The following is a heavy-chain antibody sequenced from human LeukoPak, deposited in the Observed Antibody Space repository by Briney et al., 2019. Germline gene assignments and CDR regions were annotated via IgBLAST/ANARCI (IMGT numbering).Heavy chain of an antibody. D-gene: IGHD6-19*01. CDR2: IRYDGSNK. CDR3: AKGASSGWYFDY. CDR1: GFTFSSYG. Sequence: PGGSLRLSCAASGFTFSSYGMHWVRQAPGKGLEWVAFIRYDGSNKYYADSVKGRFTLSRDNSKNTLYLQMNSLRAEDTAVYYCAKGASSGWYFDYWGQGTLVTVSS. J-gene: IGHJ4*02. V-gene: IGHV3-30*02.